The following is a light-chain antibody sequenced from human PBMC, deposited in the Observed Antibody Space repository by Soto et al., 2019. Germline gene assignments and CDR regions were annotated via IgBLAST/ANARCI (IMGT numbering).Light chain of an antibody. Sequence: ESVLTQSPATLSLSPGERATLSCRASQSVSSSLAWYPQKPGQAPRLLIYDASNRATGIPARFSGRGSGTDFTLTISRLEPEDFAVYYCHQRDNWPPPFGVGTKVEIK. CDR1: QSVSSS. CDR3: HQRDNWPPP. J-gene: IGKJ4*01. CDR2: DAS. V-gene: IGKV3-11*01.